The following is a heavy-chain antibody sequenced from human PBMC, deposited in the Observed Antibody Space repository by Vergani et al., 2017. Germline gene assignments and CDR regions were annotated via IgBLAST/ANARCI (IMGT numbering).Heavy chain of an antibody. V-gene: IGHV4-38-2*02. Sequence: QVQLQESGPGLVKPSETLSLTCTVSGYSISSGYYWGWIRQPPGKGLEWVGSIYHSGSTYYNPSLKSRVTISVDTSKNQFSLKLSSVTAADTAVYYCAITEYSSGYHWGQGTLVTVSS. CDR2: IYHSGST. D-gene: IGHD3-22*01. CDR3: AITEYSSGYH. CDR1: GYSISSGYY. J-gene: IGHJ4*02.